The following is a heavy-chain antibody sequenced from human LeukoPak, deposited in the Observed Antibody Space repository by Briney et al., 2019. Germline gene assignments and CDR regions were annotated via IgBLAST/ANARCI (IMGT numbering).Heavy chain of an antibody. CDR1: GFTFSSYA. J-gene: IGHJ3*02. CDR3: ARGHEPTSDYYYDSSGYYWNAFDI. D-gene: IGHD3-22*01. Sequence: GGSLRLSCAASGFTFSSYAMSWVRQAPGKGLEWVSAISGSGGSTYYADSVKGRFTISRDNSKNTLYLQMNSLRAEDTAVYYCARGHEPTSDYYYDSSGYYWNAFDIWGQGTMVTVSS. V-gene: IGHV3-23*01. CDR2: ISGSGGST.